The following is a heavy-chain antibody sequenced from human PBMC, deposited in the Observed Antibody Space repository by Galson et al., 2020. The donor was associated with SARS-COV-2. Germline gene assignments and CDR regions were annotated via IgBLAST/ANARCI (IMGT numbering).Heavy chain of an antibody. Sequence: SETLSLTCTVSGGSISSSSYYWGWIRQPPGKGLEWIGSIYYSGSTYYNPSLKSRVTISVDTSKNQFSLKLSSVTAADTAVYYCARREDDFWSGLFDPWGQGTLVTVSS. J-gene: IGHJ5*02. V-gene: IGHV4-39*01. D-gene: IGHD3-3*01. CDR2: IYYSGST. CDR1: GGSISSSSYY. CDR3: ARREDDFWSGLFDP.